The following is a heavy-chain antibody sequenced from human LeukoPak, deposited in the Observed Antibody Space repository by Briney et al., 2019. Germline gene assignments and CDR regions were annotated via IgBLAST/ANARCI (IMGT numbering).Heavy chain of an antibody. V-gene: IGHV4-4*07. J-gene: IGHJ5*02. CDR3: ARNQYNWNDGRGFDP. CDR2: IYTSGST. D-gene: IGHD1-20*01. CDR1: GGSLSSYY. Sequence: SETLSLTCTVSGGSLSSYYWSWIRQPAGKGLEWIGRIYTSGSTNYNPSLKSRVTMSVDTSKNQFSLKLSSVTAADTAVYYCARNQYNWNDGRGFDPWGQGTLVTVSS.